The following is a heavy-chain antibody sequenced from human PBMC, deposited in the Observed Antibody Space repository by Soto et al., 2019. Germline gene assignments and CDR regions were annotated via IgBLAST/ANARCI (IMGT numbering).Heavy chain of an antibody. CDR3: ARDLEYSSSSGQAYYYGMDV. V-gene: IGHV1-69*13. J-gene: IGHJ6*02. CDR1: GGTFSSYA. CDR2: IIPIFGTA. D-gene: IGHD6-6*01. Sequence: ASVKVSCKASGGTFSSYAISWVRQAPGQGLEWMGGIIPIFGTANHAQKFQGRVTITADESTSTAYMELSSLRSEDTAVYYCARDLEYSSSSGQAYYYGMDVWRQGTTVTVSS.